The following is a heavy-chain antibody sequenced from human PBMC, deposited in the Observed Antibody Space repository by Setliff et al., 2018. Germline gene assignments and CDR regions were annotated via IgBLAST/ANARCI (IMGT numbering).Heavy chain of an antibody. CDR2: ISFDGSNE. D-gene: IGHD1-1*01. CDR3: AREEVEPLSMTSYYYYYYYGMDV. Sequence: AASGFTFSRYALHWVRQAPGKGLEWVALISFDGSNEHYADSVKGRFTISRDNSINTVYLQMNSLRREDTAVYFCAREEVEPLSMTSYYYYYYYGMDVWGQGTTVTVSS. J-gene: IGHJ6*02. V-gene: IGHV3-30*04. CDR1: GFTFSRYA.